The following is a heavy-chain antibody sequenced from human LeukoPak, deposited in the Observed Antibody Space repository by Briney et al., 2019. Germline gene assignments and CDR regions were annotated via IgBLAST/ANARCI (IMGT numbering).Heavy chain of an antibody. CDR1: GGTFSSYA. CDR3: ARGRYYDSSGYYYPDAFDI. V-gene: IGHV1-69*05. CDR2: IIPIFGTA. J-gene: IGHJ3*02. Sequence: SVKVSCKASGGTFSSYAISWVRQAPGQGLEWMGRIIPIFGTANYAQRFQGRVTITTDESTSTAYMELSSLRSEGTAVYYCARGRYYDSSGYYYPDAFDIWGQGTMVTVSS. D-gene: IGHD3-22*01.